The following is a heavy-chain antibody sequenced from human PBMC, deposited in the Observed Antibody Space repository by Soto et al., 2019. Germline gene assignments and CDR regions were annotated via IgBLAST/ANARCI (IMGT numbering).Heavy chain of an antibody. CDR2: ISTYSGNT. Sequence: QVQLVQSGAEVKKPGASVKVSCKTSGYTFTNSDINWVRQAPGQGLEWMGWISTYSGNTSYEQKVQGSFTMTTDTSTSTAYMELRSLRSDDTAVYYCARDGEGFDYWGQGTLVTVSS. V-gene: IGHV1-18*01. D-gene: IGHD3-10*01. CDR3: ARDGEGFDY. J-gene: IGHJ4*02. CDR1: GYTFTNSD.